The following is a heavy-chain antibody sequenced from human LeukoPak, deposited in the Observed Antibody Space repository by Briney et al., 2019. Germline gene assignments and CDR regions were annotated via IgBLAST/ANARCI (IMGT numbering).Heavy chain of an antibody. V-gene: IGHV4-39*01. J-gene: IGHJ4*02. CDR2: IYYSGST. Sequence: SETLSLTCTVSGGSISSSSYYWGWIRQPPGKGLEWIGSIYYSGSTYYNPSLKSRVTISVDTSKNQFSMELSSVTAADTAVYYCARHDPRFGSGWPSYFDYWGQGTLVTVSS. CDR3: ARHDPRFGSGWPSYFDY. D-gene: IGHD6-19*01. CDR1: GGSISSSSYY.